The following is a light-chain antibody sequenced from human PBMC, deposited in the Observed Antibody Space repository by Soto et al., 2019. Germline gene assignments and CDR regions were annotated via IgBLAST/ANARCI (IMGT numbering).Light chain of an antibody. V-gene: IGKV1-5*03. CDR3: RQYDMFSRT. J-gene: IGKJ4*01. CDR2: KAS. CDR1: QSISSW. Sequence: DIQMTQSPSTLSASVGDRVTITCRASQSISSWLAWYQQKPGKAPKRLIYKASTLESGIPSRFSGGGSGTEVTLTISSLQPEDFATYCFRQYDMFSRTFGGGTKVEVK.